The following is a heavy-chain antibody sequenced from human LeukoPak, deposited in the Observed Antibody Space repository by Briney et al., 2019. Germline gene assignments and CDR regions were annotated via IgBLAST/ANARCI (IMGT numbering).Heavy chain of an antibody. J-gene: IGHJ4*02. CDR3: AGTTMIVVVIHFDY. D-gene: IGHD3-22*01. CDR2: ISGSGGST. Sequence: GGSLRLSCAASGFTFSSYGMSWVRQAPGKGLEWVSAISGSGGSTYYADSVKGRFTISRDNSKNTLYLQMNSLRAEDTAVYYCAGTTMIVVVIHFDYWGQGTLVTVSS. CDR1: GFTFSSYG. V-gene: IGHV3-23*01.